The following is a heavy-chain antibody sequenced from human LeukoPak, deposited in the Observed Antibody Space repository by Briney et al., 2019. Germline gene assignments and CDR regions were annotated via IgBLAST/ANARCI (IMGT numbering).Heavy chain of an antibody. V-gene: IGHV4-59*01. J-gene: IGHJ4*01. CDR2: IYYSGST. CDR3: ASGQQDSISGFDY. D-gene: IGHD3-22*01. CDR1: GGSISSYY. Sequence: PTETLSLSCTVSGGSISSYYWSSVRQPPGKGLEWIGYIYYSGSTNYNPSLKSRVTISVDTSKNQFSLKLSSVTDADTAVYYCASGQQDSISGFDYWGQGTLVTVSS.